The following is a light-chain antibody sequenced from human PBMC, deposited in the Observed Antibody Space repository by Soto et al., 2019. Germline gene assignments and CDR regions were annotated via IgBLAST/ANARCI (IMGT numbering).Light chain of an antibody. V-gene: IGKV3-11*01. CDR1: QSVYTS. CDR2: DAS. Sequence: EIVLTQSPATRSLSPGERATLSCRASQSVYTSLAWYQQKPGQAPRLLIYDASNRATGIPARFSGSGSGTDFTLTISSLEAEDFAVYYCQQRRKWPRTFGQGTRLEIK. CDR3: QQRRKWPRT. J-gene: IGKJ5*01.